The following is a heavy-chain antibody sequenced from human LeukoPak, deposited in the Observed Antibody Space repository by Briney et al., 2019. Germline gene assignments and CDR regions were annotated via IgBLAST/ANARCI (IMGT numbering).Heavy chain of an antibody. V-gene: IGHV3-7*03. J-gene: IGHJ4*02. Sequence: GSLRLSCAASGFTSSSYAMSWVRQAPGKGLEWVANIKHHGSEKYYVGSVKGRFTISRDNTRNSLYLQMNSLRVEDTAVYYCATGTPFGAYWGQGTLVTVSS. CDR3: ATGTPFGAY. D-gene: IGHD3-3*01. CDR1: GFTSSSYA. CDR2: IKHHGSEK.